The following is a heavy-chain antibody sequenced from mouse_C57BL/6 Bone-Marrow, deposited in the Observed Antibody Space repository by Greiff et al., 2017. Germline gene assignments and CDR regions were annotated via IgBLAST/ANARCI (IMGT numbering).Heavy chain of an antibody. V-gene: IGHV5-9*01. CDR2: ISGGGGNT. CDR1: GFTFSSYA. D-gene: IGHD1-1*02. Sequence: EVQLVESGGGLVKPGGSLKLSCAASGFTFSSYAMSWVRQTPEKRLEWVATISGGGGNTYYPDSVKGRFTISSDNAKNTLYLQMSSLRSEDTALYYCARRGGLVDYFDYWGQGTTLTVSS. CDR3: ARRGGLVDYFDY. J-gene: IGHJ2*01.